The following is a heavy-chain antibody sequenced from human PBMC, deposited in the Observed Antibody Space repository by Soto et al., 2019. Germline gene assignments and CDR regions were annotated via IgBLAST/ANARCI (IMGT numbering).Heavy chain of an antibody. CDR2: IYPIDSHT. CDR1: GYNFTSYC. D-gene: IGHD3-3*01. Sequence: LKISCQASGYNFTSYCIAWVRQMPGKGLEWMGIIYPIDSHTRYSPSFQGHVTISVDRSISTAYLQWKTLKASDTAMYYCARGGVSTRTFDYWGQGTPVTVSS. CDR3: ARGGVSTRTFDY. V-gene: IGHV5-51*01. J-gene: IGHJ4*02.